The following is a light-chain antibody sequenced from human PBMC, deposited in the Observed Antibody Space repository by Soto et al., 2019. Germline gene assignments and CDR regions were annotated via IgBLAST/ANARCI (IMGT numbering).Light chain of an antibody. Sequence: DIQMPQSPSTLSASVGDRVTITCRASQSSSSWLAWYQQKPGKAPKLLIYKASSLESGVPSRFSGSGSGSEFPLTISSLQPDDSGAYYCQQYNSYLTFGQGTKGVIK. V-gene: IGKV1-5*03. CDR1: QSSSSW. CDR2: KAS. J-gene: IGKJ1*01. CDR3: QQYNSYLT.